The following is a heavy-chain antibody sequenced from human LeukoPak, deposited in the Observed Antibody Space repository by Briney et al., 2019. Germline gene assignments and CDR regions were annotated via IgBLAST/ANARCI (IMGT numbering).Heavy chain of an antibody. D-gene: IGHD5-24*01. Sequence: PGGSLRLSCAASGFTFSSYAMSWVRQAPGKGLEWVSAISGSGGSTYYADSVKGRFTISRDNSKNTLYLQMNSLRAEDTAVYYCVKEGGLQLRGYYFDYWGQGTLVTVSS. V-gene: IGHV3-23*01. CDR2: ISGSGGST. CDR3: VKEGGLQLRGYYFDY. J-gene: IGHJ4*02. CDR1: GFTFSSYA.